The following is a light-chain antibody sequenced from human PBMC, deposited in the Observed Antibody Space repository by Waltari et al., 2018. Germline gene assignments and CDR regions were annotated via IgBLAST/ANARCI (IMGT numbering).Light chain of an antibody. V-gene: IGLV1-44*01. CDR3: ATWDDSLNAWI. J-gene: IGLJ2*01. CDR1: RSHIGRNS. CDR2: RSD. Sequence: QSLLTQPPSISGAPGQRVTISCSGGRSHIGRNSVNWYAQFPGTTPKLLMYRSDQRPSGVSDRFSGSKSGTSASLAITGLLSADEADYICATWDDSLNAWIFGGGTRLTVL.